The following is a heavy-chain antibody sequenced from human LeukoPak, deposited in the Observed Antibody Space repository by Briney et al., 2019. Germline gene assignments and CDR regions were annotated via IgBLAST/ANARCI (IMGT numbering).Heavy chain of an antibody. J-gene: IGHJ6*03. CDR2: IYTSGST. CDR3: AREIRVRYYYYMDV. D-gene: IGHD4-11*01. V-gene: IGHV4-4*07. CDR1: GGTISSYY. Sequence: PSETLSLTCTVSGGTISSYYWSWLRQPAGKGLEWIGRIYTSGSTNYNPSLKSRVTMSVGTSKNQFSLKLSSVTAADTAVYYCAREIRVRYYYYMDVWGKGTTVTVSS.